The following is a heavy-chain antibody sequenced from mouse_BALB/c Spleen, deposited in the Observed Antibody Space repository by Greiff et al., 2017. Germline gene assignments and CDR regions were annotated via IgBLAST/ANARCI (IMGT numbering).Heavy chain of an antibody. Sequence: EVQLQQSGPGLVKPSQSLSLTCTVTGYSITSDYAWNWIRQFPGNKLEWMGYISYSGSTSYNPSLKSRISITRDTSKNQFFLQLNSVTTEDTATYYCARGGYDEGAWFAYWGQGTLVTVSA. CDR3: ARGGYDEGAWFAY. CDR1: GYSITSDYA. V-gene: IGHV3-2*02. J-gene: IGHJ3*01. D-gene: IGHD2-14*01. CDR2: ISYSGST.